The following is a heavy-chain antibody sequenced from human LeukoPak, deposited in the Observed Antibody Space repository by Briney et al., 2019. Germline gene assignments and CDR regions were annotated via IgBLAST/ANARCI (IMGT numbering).Heavy chain of an antibody. J-gene: IGHJ4*02. D-gene: IGHD3-22*01. Sequence: GGSLRLSCAASGFTFNSYSFNWVRQAPGKGLEWVSSISSSTTYIFYADSVKGRFTISRDDAKNSLYLQMNRLRAEDTAVYYCTRIAYYHDSSGYALDYWAQGALVTVSS. CDR2: ISSSTTYI. V-gene: IGHV3-21*01. CDR3: TRIAYYHDSSGYALDY. CDR1: GFTFNSYS.